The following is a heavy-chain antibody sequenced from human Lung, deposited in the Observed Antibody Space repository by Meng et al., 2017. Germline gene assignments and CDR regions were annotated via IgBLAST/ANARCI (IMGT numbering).Heavy chain of an antibody. CDR2: IDPRSGGT. J-gene: IGHJ4*02. Sequence: QVPLGQSGSEAKNPGASVKFSCKPSGYSFSAYWLHWVRQSTGQGLEWMGRIDPRSGGTQYAQNFQDRVTMTRDTSISTTYMELSRLTSDDPAVYYCVRDEDISAAGKLFGDYWGQGTLVTVSS. CDR1: GYSFSAYW. V-gene: IGHV1-2*06. D-gene: IGHD6-13*01. CDR3: VRDEDISAAGKLFGDY.